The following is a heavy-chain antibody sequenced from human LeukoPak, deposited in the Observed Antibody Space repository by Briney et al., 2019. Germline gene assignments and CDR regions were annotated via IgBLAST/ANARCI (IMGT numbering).Heavy chain of an antibody. CDR3: ARGGDYYDSSGLRAFDI. Sequence: NPGGSLRLSCAASGFTFSSYSMNWVRQAPGKGLEWVSSISSSSSYIFYADSVKGRFTISRDNARNSLYLQMNSLRAEDTAVYYCARGGDYYDSSGLRAFDIWGQGTMVTVSS. V-gene: IGHV3-21*01. D-gene: IGHD3-22*01. CDR2: ISSSSSYI. J-gene: IGHJ3*02. CDR1: GFTFSSYS.